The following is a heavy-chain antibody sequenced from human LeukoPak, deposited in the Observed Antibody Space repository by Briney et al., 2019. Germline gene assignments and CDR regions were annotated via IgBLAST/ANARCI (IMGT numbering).Heavy chain of an antibody. Sequence: GSSVKVSCKASGGTFSSYAISWVRQAPRQGLEWMGGIIPIFGTANYAQKFQGRVTITTDESTSTAYMELSSLRSEDTAVYYCARETPKYYDILTGSEKGNWFDPWGQGTLVTVSS. CDR3: ARETPKYYDILTGSEKGNWFDP. D-gene: IGHD3-9*01. CDR2: IIPIFGTA. J-gene: IGHJ5*02. CDR1: GGTFSSYA. V-gene: IGHV1-69*05.